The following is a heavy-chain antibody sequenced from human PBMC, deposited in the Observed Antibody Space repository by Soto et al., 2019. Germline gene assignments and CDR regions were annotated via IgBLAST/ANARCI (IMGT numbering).Heavy chain of an antibody. CDR1: GFTFSSYS. D-gene: IGHD5-12*01. V-gene: IGHV3-21*01. Sequence: PGGSLRLSCAASGFTFSSYSMNWVRQAPGKGLEWVSSISSSSSYIYYADSVKGRFTISRDNAKNSLYLQMNILRAEDTAVYYCARVRGYDYNDYYDGMDVWGQWTTVIVCS. CDR2: ISSSSSYI. J-gene: IGHJ6*02. CDR3: ARVRGYDYNDYYDGMDV.